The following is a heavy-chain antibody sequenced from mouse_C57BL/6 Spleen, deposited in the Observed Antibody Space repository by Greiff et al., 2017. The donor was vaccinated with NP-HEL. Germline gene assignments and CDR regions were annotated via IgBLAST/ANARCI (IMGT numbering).Heavy chain of an antibody. D-gene: IGHD2-3*01. CDR1: GYTFTSYW. J-gene: IGHJ2*01. V-gene: IGHV1-64*01. CDR2: IHPNSGST. Sequence: QVQLQQPGAELVKPGASVKLSCQASGYTFTSYWMHWVKPRPGQGLEWIGMIHPNSGSTNYNEKFKSKATLTVDKSSSTAYMQLISLTSEDSAVYYCAREDDLDYWGQGTTLTVSS. CDR3: AREDDLDY.